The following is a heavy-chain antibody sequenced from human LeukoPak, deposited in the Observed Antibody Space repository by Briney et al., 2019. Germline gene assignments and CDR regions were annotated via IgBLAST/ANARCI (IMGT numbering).Heavy chain of an antibody. J-gene: IGHJ4*02. Sequence: PGGSLRLSCAASGFTFSSYSMNWVRQAPGKGLGWVSYISSSSSTIYYADSVKGRFTIFRDNAKNSLYLQMNSLRAEDTAVYYCARDPLVVVAATLDYWGQGTLVTVSS. V-gene: IGHV3-48*04. CDR2: ISSSSSTI. D-gene: IGHD2-15*01. CDR1: GFTFSSYS. CDR3: ARDPLVVVAATLDY.